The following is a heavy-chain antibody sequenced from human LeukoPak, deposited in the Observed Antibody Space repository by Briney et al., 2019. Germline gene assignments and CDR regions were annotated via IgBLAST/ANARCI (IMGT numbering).Heavy chain of an antibody. CDR2: ISAHNGNT. CDR3: ARGSAIFGVADAFDI. CDR1: GYTFTSYG. D-gene: IGHD3-3*01. J-gene: IGHJ3*02. V-gene: IGHV1-18*01. Sequence: ASVKVSCKASGYTFTSYGISWVRQAPGQGLEWMGWISAHNGNTNYAQQLQGRVTMTTDTSTSTAYMEVRSLRSDDTAVYCCARGSAIFGVADAFDIWGQGTMITVSS.